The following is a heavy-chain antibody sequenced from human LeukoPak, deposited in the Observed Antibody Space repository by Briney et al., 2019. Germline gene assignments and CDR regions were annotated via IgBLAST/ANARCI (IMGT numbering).Heavy chain of an antibody. CDR1: GGSISSSNW. Sequence: SETLSLTCAVSGGSISSSNWWSWVRQPPGKGLEWIGEIYHSGSTNYNPSLKSRVTISVDKSKNQFSLKLSSVTAADTAVYYCARAPKQWLVPYFYDWGQGTLVTVSS. CDR2: IYHSGST. CDR3: ARAPKQWLVPYFYD. D-gene: IGHD6-19*01. J-gene: IGHJ4*02. V-gene: IGHV4-4*02.